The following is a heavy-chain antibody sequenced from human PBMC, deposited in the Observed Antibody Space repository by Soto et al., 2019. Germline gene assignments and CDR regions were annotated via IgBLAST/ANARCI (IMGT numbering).Heavy chain of an antibody. V-gene: IGHV3-30*18. CDR2: ISYDGSNK. D-gene: IGHD2-21*01. J-gene: IGHJ4*02. CDR1: GFTFSSYG. Sequence: GGSLRLSCAASGFTFSSYGMHWVRQAPGKGLEWVAVISYDGSNKYYADSVKGRFTISRDNSKNTLYLQMNSLRAEDTAVYYCAKARGSSPVHMGYWGQGTLVTVSS. CDR3: AKARGSSPVHMGY.